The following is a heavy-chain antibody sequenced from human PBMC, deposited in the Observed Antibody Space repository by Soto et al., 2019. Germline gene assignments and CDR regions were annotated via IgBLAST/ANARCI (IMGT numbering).Heavy chain of an antibody. CDR1: GYTFTSYY. CDR2: INPSGGST. V-gene: IGHV1-46*01. J-gene: IGHJ3*02. CDR3: ARDRVTTVTTVAFDI. D-gene: IGHD4-17*01. Sequence: ASVKVSCKASGYTFTSYYMHWVRQAPGQGLEWVGIINPSGGSTSYAQKFQGRVTMTRDTSTSTVYMELSSLRSEDTAVYYCARDRVTTVTTVAFDIWGRGTMVTVSS.